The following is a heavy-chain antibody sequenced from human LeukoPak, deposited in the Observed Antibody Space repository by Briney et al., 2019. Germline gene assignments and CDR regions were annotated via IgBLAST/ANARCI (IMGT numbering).Heavy chain of an antibody. CDR1: GFTFSTYG. CDR2: ITYDGYYK. J-gene: IGHJ4*02. CDR3: ARDLSPVVRASPMGY. Sequence: GTSLRLSCAASGFTFSTYGMHWVRQAPGKGLEWVALITYDGYYKYYSDSVKGRFTISSDTSKNTLSLQMNSLRAEDTAVYYCARDLSPVVRASPMGYWGQGALVTVSS. V-gene: IGHV3-30*03. D-gene: IGHD3-10*01.